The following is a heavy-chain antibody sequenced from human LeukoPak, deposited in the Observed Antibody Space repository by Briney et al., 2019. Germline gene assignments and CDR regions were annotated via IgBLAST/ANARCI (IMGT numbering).Heavy chain of an antibody. Sequence: GGSLRLSCAASGFTFSSYSMNWVRQAPGKGLEWVSYISSSGTTIYYADSVKGRFTISRDNAKNSLYLQMNSLRDEDTAVYYCARVWGLAVAGGEIEYWGQGTLVTVSS. D-gene: IGHD6-13*01. CDR3: ARVWGLAVAGGEIEY. CDR1: GFTFSSYS. V-gene: IGHV3-48*02. CDR2: ISSSGTTI. J-gene: IGHJ4*02.